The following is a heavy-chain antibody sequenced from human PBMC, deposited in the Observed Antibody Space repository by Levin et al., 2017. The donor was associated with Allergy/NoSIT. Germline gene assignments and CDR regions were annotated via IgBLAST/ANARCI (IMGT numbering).Heavy chain of an antibody. Sequence: ASVKVSCKVSGYTLTELSMHWVRQAPGKGLEWMGGFDPEDGETIYAQKFQGRVTMTEDTSTDTAYMELSSLRSEDTAVYYCATRGGLYSSSWRAGGAFDIWGQGTMVTVSS. V-gene: IGHV1-24*01. D-gene: IGHD6-13*01. CDR1: GYTLTELS. CDR3: ATRGGLYSSSWRAGGAFDI. J-gene: IGHJ3*02. CDR2: FDPEDGET.